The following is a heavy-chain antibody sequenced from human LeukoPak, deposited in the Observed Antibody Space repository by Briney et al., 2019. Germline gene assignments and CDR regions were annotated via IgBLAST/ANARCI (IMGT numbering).Heavy chain of an antibody. Sequence: GGSLRLSCAASGFTFSSYAMSWVRQAPGKGLEWVSAISGSGGSTYYADYVKGRFTISRDISKNTLYLQMNSLRDNVRAVYYCAKVRPYYYDSSGNYYFDYWGQGTLVTVSS. D-gene: IGHD3-22*01. CDR2: ISGSGGST. CDR1: GFTFSSYA. CDR3: AKVRPYYYDSSGNYYFDY. V-gene: IGHV3-23*01. J-gene: IGHJ4*02.